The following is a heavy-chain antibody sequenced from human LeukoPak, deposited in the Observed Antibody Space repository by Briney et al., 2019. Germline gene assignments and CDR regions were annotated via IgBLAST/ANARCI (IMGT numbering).Heavy chain of an antibody. D-gene: IGHD3-9*01. J-gene: IGHJ4*02. Sequence: SETLSLTCTVSGGSISSYYWSWIRQPPGKGLEWIGYIYHSGSTKYNPSLKSRVTISVDTSKNQFSLKLSSVTAADTAVYYCARRGGYDILTGYYAYYFDYWGQGTLVTVSS. V-gene: IGHV4-59*01. CDR3: ARRGGYDILTGYYAYYFDY. CDR1: GGSISSYY. CDR2: IYHSGST.